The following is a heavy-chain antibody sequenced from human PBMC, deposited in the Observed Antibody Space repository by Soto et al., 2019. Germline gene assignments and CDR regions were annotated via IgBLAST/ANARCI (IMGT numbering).Heavy chain of an antibody. CDR3: AAAPPYSYDIGAVPAVRFDDSFAP. V-gene: IGHV1-3*01. CDR1: GYIFIHYA. Sequence: QVQLVQARAEVKRPGASVKVSCKASGYIFIHYAVHWVRQAPGQSLEWVGWINAVNGDTTYSQMFQGRVTLTKATSASTANMEFSTLRSENTAVYYCAAAPPYSYDIGAVPAVRFDDSFAPWGPGTLVTVS. D-gene: IGHD2-2*01. CDR2: INAVNGDT. J-gene: IGHJ5*02.